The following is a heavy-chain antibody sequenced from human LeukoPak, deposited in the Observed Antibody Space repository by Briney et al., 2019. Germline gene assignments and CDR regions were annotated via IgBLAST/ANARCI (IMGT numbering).Heavy chain of an antibody. Sequence: GGSLRLSCAASGFTLSTYTMNWVRQAPGKGLEWVSSISSSGSYIYYADSVKGRFTISRDDAKNSLSLQMNSLRAEDTAVYYCARNHPYYDSSGYYYYFDYWGQGTLVTVSS. CDR1: GFTLSTYT. J-gene: IGHJ4*02. CDR2: ISSSGSYI. CDR3: ARNHPYYDSSGYYYYFDY. V-gene: IGHV3-21*01. D-gene: IGHD3-22*01.